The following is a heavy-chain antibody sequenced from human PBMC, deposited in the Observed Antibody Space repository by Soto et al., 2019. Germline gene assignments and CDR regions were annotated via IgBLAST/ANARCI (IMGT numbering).Heavy chain of an antibody. CDR1: GGTFSSYA. V-gene: IGHV1-69*13. CDR2: IIPIFGTA. J-gene: IGHJ4*02. D-gene: IGHD2-15*01. CDR3: AVGIDRGGYYFDY. Sequence: SVKVSCKXSGGTFSSYAISWVRQAPGQGLEWMGGIIPIFGTANYAQKFQGRVTITADESTSTAYMELSSLRSEDTAVYYCAVGIDRGGYYFDYWGQGTLVTVSS.